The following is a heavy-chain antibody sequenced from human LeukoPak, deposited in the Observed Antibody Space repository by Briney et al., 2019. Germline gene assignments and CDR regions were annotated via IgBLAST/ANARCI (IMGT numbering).Heavy chain of an antibody. CDR2: IIPIFGTA. J-gene: IGHJ5*02. V-gene: IGHV1-69*06. D-gene: IGHD3-10*01. CDR3: ARELRGDWFDP. Sequence: ASVKVSCKASGGTFSSYAISWVRQAPGQGLEWMGGIIPIFGTANYAQKFQGRVTITADKSTSTVYMELSSPRSEDTAVYYCARELRGDWFDPWGQGTLVTVSS. CDR1: GGTFSSYA.